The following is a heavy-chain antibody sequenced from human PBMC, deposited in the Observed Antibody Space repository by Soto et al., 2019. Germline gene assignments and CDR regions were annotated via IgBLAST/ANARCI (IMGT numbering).Heavy chain of an antibody. CDR2: IIPILGIA. CDR3: ARDLEYCSSTSCYTWFDP. CDR1: GGTFSSYT. Sequence: QVQLVQSGAEVKKPWSSVKVSCKASGGTFSSYTISWVRQAPGQGLEWMGRIIPILGIANYAQKFQGRVTITADKSTSTAYMELSSLRSEDTAVYYCARDLEYCSSTSCYTWFDPGGQGTLVTVSS. D-gene: IGHD2-2*02. J-gene: IGHJ5*02. V-gene: IGHV1-69*08.